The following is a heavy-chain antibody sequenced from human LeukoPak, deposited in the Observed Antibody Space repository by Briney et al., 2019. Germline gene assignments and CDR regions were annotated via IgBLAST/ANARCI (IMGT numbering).Heavy chain of an antibody. CDR1: GFTFSMYT. J-gene: IGHJ5*02. D-gene: IGHD2-2*01. V-gene: IGHV3-21*01. CDR3: ARDGYQVPTTFGTFDP. Sequence: GGSLRLSCVASGFTFSMYTMSWVRQAPGKGLEGVSIISAGSRYIYYADSVRGRITLSRDHAKNSLYLQNDPLRAEDTAVYYWARDGYQVPTTFGTFDPWGQGTLVTVSS. CDR2: ISAGSRYI.